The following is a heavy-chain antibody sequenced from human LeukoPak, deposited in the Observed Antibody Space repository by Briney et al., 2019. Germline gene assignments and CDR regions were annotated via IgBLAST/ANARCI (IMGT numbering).Heavy chain of an antibody. CDR3: ARGGSRVTTINILDY. D-gene: IGHD5-24*01. V-gene: IGHV1-69*13. CDR1: GGTFSSYA. Sequence: SVKVSCKASGGTFSSYAISWVRQAPGQGLEWMGGIIPIFGTANYAQKFQGRVTITADESTSTAYMELSSLRSEDTAVYYCARGGSRVTTINILDYWGQGALVTVSS. CDR2: IIPIFGTA. J-gene: IGHJ4*02.